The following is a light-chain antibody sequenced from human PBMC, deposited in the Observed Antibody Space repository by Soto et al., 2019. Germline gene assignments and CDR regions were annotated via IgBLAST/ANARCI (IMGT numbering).Light chain of an antibody. V-gene: IGLV2-14*03. CDR3: SPYKPRNPRQMV. J-gene: IGLJ1*01. Sequence: QSALTQPASVSGSPGQSITISCTGTSSDVGGYNYVSWYQHHPGKAPKLIIYDVSNRPSGVSIRFSASKSDNTASLTISGLHPEDEAVYPCSPYKPRNPRQMVLGTGTRVTVL. CDR2: DVS. CDR1: SSDVGGYNY.